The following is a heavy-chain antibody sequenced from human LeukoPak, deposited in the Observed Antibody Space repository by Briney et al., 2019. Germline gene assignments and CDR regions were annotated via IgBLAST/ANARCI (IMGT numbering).Heavy chain of an antibody. Sequence: SVKVSCKASGGTFSSYAISWVRQAPGQGLEWMGGIIPIFGTANYVQKFQGRVTITTDESTSTAYMELSSLRSEDTAVYYCARSDIGYCSSTSCRPVGFSYYYYMDVWGKGTTVTVSS. CDR1: GGTFSSYA. V-gene: IGHV1-69*05. CDR2: IIPIFGTA. CDR3: ARSDIGYCSSTSCRPVGFSYYYYMDV. D-gene: IGHD2-2*01. J-gene: IGHJ6*03.